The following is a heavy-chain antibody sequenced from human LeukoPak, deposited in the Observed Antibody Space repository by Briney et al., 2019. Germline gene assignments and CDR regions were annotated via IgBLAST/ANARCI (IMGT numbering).Heavy chain of an antibody. Sequence: SETLSLTCTVSGGSISSGSYYWSWIRQPAGKGLEWIGRIYTSGSTNYNPSPKSRVTISVDTSKNQFSLKLSSVTAADTAVYYCAREIAARPDYWGQGTLVTVSS. CDR3: AREIAARPDY. D-gene: IGHD6-6*01. CDR1: GGSISSGSYY. CDR2: IYTSGST. J-gene: IGHJ4*02. V-gene: IGHV4-61*02.